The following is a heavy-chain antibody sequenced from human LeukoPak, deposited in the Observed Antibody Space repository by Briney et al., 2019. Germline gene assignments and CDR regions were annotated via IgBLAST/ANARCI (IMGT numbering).Heavy chain of an antibody. Sequence: PGGSLRLSCAASGLSVSTYSMNWVRQAPGKGLEWVSYIRLNDNKIKYADSVEGRFTISTDTAKNSVYLQMNSLRAEDTAVYYCARDHLWAFDYWGQGILVTVSS. CDR2: IRLNDNKI. D-gene: IGHD3-3*02. J-gene: IGHJ4*02. V-gene: IGHV3-48*01. CDR3: ARDHLWAFDY. CDR1: GLSVSTYS.